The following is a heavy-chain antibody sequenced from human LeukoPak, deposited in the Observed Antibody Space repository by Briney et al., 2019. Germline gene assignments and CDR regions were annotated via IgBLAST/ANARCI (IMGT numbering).Heavy chain of an antibody. D-gene: IGHD6-6*01. CDR1: GGSISSYY. V-gene: IGHV4-59*01. Sequence: SETLSLTCTVSGGSISSYYWSWIRQPPGKGLEWIGYTYYSGSTNYNPSLKSRVTISVDTSKNQFSLKLSSVTAADTAVYCCARGSIAALGYWGQGTLVTVSS. CDR2: TYYSGST. J-gene: IGHJ4*02. CDR3: ARGSIAALGY.